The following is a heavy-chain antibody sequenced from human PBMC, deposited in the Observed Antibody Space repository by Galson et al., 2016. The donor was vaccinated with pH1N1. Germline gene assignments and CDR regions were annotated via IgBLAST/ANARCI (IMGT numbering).Heavy chain of an antibody. CDR3: VRPSGYVLTGHMDS. V-gene: IGHV1-69*05. D-gene: IGHD3-9*01. Sequence: SVKVSCKASGGSFSSYAYSWVRQAPGQGPEWMGGITGMFGTTNYAQKVQGRVTITTEETTSSAYMELKSLRFEDTAVYYCVRPSGYVLTGHMDSWGQGTPVTVSS. J-gene: IGHJ4*02. CDR2: ITGMFGTT. CDR1: GGSFSSYA.